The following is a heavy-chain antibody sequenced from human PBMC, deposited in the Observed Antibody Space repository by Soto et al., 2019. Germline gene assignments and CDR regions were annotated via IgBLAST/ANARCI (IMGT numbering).Heavy chain of an antibody. V-gene: IGHV4-59*08. CDR1: GGSISSYY. D-gene: IGHD6-13*01. J-gene: IGHJ4*02. CDR3: ARQGIAAAGTPFDY. Sequence: SETLSLTCTVSGGSISSYYWSWIRQPPGKGLEWIGYIYYSGSTNYNPSLKSRVTISVDTSKNQCSLKLSSVTAADTAVYYCARQGIAAAGTPFDYWGQGTLVTVSS. CDR2: IYYSGST.